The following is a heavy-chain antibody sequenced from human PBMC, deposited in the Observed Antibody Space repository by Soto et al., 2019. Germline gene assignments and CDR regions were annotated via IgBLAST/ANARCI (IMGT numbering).Heavy chain of an antibody. J-gene: IGHJ4*02. CDR1: GFTFSSYS. V-gene: IGHV3-48*02. CDR3: ARDGSGGYSYGYVDY. CDR2: ISSSSSTI. Sequence: ESGGGLVQPGGSLRLSCAASGFTFSSYSMNWVRQAPGKGLEWVSYISSSSSTIYYADSVKGRFTISRDNAKNSLYLQMNSLRDEDTAVYYCARDGSGGYSYGYVDYWGQGTLVTVSS. D-gene: IGHD5-18*01.